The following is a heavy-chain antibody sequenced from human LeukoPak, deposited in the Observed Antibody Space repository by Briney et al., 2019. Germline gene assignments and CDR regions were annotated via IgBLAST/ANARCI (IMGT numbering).Heavy chain of an antibody. Sequence: ASVKVSCKASGYTFTSYGISWVRQAPGQWLELMGGSSAYNGNTNYAQKLQGRVTMTTDTSTSTAYMKLRSLRSDDTAVYYCARSIAAAGVYAFDIWGQGTMVTVSS. D-gene: IGHD6-13*01. CDR3: ARSIAAAGVYAFDI. V-gene: IGHV1-18*01. CDR1: GYTFTSYG. J-gene: IGHJ3*02. CDR2: SSAYNGNT.